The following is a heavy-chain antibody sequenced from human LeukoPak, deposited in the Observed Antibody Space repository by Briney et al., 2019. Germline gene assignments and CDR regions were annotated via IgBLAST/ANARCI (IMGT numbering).Heavy chain of an antibody. V-gene: IGHV4-59*06. Sequence: PSETLSLTCTVSGGSISSYYWSWIRQHPGKGLEWIGYIYYSGSTYYNPSLKSRVTISVDTSKNQFSLKLSSVTAADTAVYYCARESAAGMYYYYYGMDVWGQGTTVTVSS. CDR2: IYYSGST. CDR1: GGSISSYY. CDR3: ARESAAGMYYYYYGMDV. D-gene: IGHD6-13*01. J-gene: IGHJ6*02.